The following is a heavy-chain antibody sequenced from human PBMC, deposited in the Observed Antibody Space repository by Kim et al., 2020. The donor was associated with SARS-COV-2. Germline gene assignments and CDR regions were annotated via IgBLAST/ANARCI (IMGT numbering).Heavy chain of an antibody. Sequence: SETLSLTCTVSGGSISSSSYYWGWIRQPPGKGLEWIGSIYYSGSTYYNPSLKSRVTISVDTSKNQFSLKLSSVTAADTAVYYCAGLPWEPHPEYFQHWGQGTLVTVSS. V-gene: IGHV4-39*01. CDR1: GGSISSSSYY. D-gene: IGHD1-26*01. J-gene: IGHJ1*01. CDR2: IYYSGST. CDR3: AGLPWEPHPEYFQH.